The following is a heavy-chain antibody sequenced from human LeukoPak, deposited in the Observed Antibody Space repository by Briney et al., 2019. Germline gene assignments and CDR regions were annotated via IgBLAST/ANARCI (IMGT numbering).Heavy chain of an antibody. CDR2: ISAYNGNT. CDR1: GCTFTSYG. CDR3: ARDSNWNVDY. J-gene: IGHJ4*02. Sequence: ASVKVSCKASGCTFTSYGISWVRQAPGQGLEWMGWISAYNGNTNYAQKLQGRVTMTTDTSTSTASMELRSLRSDDTAIYYCARDSNWNVDYWGQGTLVTVSS. D-gene: IGHD1-20*01. V-gene: IGHV1-18*01.